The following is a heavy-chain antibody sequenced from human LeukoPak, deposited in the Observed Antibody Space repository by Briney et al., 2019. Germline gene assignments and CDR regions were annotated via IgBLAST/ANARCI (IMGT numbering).Heavy chain of an antibody. CDR2: IKSKTDGGTT. Sequence: KSGGSLRLSCAASGFTFSNAWMSWVRQAPGKGLEWVGRIKSKTDGGTTDYAAPVKGRFTISRDDSKNTLYLQMNSLKTEDTAVYYCTTALNTGWEVLLRPGWGQGTQVTVSS. CDR1: GFTFSNAW. CDR3: TTALNTGWEVLLRPG. D-gene: IGHD1-26*01. V-gene: IGHV3-15*01. J-gene: IGHJ4*02.